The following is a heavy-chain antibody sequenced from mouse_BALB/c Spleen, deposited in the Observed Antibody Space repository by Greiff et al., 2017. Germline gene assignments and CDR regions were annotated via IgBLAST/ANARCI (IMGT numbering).Heavy chain of an antibody. CDR1: GYAFTNYL. J-gene: IGHJ4*01. V-gene: IGHV1-54*01. Sequence: VQLQQSGAELVRPGTSVKVSCKASGYAFTNYLIEWVKQRPGPGLEWIGVINPGSGGTNYNEKFKGKATLTADKSSSTAYMELSSLTSDDSAVYFCARRGDYDGYYDYAMDYWGQGTSVTVSS. CDR2: INPGSGGT. D-gene: IGHD2-3*01. CDR3: ARRGDYDGYYDYAMDY.